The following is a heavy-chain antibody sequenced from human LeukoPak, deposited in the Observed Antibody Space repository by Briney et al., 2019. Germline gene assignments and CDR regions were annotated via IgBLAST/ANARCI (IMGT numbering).Heavy chain of an antibody. J-gene: IGHJ4*02. D-gene: IGHD6-13*01. Sequence: SETLSLTCTVSGGSISSYYWSWIRQPPGKGLEWIGYIYYSGSTNYNPSLKSRVTISVDTSKNQFSLKLSSVTAADTAVYYCVRGAAPDPFDYWGQGTLVTVSS. CDR3: VRGAAPDPFDY. V-gene: IGHV4-59*01. CDR2: IYYSGST. CDR1: GGSISSYY.